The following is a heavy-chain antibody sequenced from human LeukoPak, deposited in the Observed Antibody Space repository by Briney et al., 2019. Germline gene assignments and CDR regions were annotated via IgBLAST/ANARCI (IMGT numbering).Heavy chain of an antibody. V-gene: IGHV1-8*03. CDR1: GYTFTSYD. Sequence: ASVKVSCKASGYTFTSYDINWVRQATGQGLEWMGWMNPNSGNTGYAQKFQGRVTITRNTSISTAYMELSSLRSEDTAVYYCAREMATYYYYYYMDVWGKGTTVTISS. CDR3: AREMATYYYYYYMDV. CDR2: MNPNSGNT. D-gene: IGHD5-24*01. J-gene: IGHJ6*03.